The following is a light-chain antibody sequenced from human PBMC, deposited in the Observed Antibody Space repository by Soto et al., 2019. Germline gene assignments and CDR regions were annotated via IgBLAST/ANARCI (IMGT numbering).Light chain of an antibody. CDR1: SSNIGRNN. CDR3: AAWDDSLNAWA. J-gene: IGLJ3*02. V-gene: IGLV1-44*01. CDR2: SSN. Sequence: QSVLTQPPSASGTPGQRVTISCSGSSSNIGRNNVKWYRQLPGTAPKLLICSSNQRPSGVPDRFSGSQSGTSASLAISGLQSEDEADYICAAWDDSLNAWAFGGGTKLTVL.